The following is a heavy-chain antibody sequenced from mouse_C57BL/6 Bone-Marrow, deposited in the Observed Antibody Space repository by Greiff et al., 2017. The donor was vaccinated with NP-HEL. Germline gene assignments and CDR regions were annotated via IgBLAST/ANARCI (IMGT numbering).Heavy chain of an antibody. Sequence: QVQLQQPGAELVKPGASVKVSCKASGYTFTSYWMHWVKQRPGQGLEWIGRIHPSDSDTNYNQTFKGKATLTVGKSSSTAYMQLSSLTSEDSAVNYSARGQTGYYVDYWGQGTTLTVSS. J-gene: IGHJ2*01. V-gene: IGHV1-74*01. CDR2: IHPSDSDT. CDR3: ARGQTGYYVDY. D-gene: IGHD4-1*01. CDR1: GYTFTSYW.